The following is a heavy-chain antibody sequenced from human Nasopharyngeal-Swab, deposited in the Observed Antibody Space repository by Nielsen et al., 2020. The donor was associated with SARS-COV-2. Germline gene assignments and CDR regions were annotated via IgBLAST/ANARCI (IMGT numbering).Heavy chain of an antibody. D-gene: IGHD3-3*01. V-gene: IGHV3-21*01. Sequence: GESLKISCAASGFTFSTYNMNWVRQAPGTGLEWVSSISTTNGSMDYADSVRGRFTISRDNAKNSLFLQRNNLRAEDTAVYYCARGSVYHTLLYWGQGTLVTVS. CDR3: ARGSVYHTLLY. CDR2: ISTTNGSM. J-gene: IGHJ4*02. CDR1: GFTFSTYN.